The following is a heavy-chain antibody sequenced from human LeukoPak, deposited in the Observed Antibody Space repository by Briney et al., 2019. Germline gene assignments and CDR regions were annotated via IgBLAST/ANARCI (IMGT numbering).Heavy chain of an antibody. CDR2: ISAYNGNT. V-gene: IGHV1-18*01. D-gene: IGHD6-19*01. CDR3: ARDGVAVAGTQGHFDY. CDR1: GGTFSSYA. Sequence: ASVKVSCKASGGTFSSYAISWVRQAPGQGLEWMGWISAYNGNTNYAQKLQGRVTMTTDTSTSTAYMELRSLRSDDTAVYYCARDGVAVAGTQGHFDYWGQGTLVTVSS. J-gene: IGHJ4*02.